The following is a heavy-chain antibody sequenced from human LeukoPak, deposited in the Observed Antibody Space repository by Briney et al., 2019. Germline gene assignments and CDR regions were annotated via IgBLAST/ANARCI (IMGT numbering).Heavy chain of an antibody. CDR1: GYTFTSYD. J-gene: IGHJ4*02. Sequence: ASVKVSCKASGYTFTSYDMHWLRQAAGQGLEWMGIINPSCGSTSYAQKFQGRVTMTRDMSTSTDYIEMSRLRSADTAVYYCGRGYSGYDYADYWGQGTLVTVSS. CDR3: GRGYSGYDYADY. V-gene: IGHV1-46*01. CDR2: INPSCGST. D-gene: IGHD5-12*01.